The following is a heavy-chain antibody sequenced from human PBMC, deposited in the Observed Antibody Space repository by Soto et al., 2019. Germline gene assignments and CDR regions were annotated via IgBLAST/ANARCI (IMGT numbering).Heavy chain of an antibody. CDR2: ISYDGSNK. Sequence: QVQLVESGGGVVQPGRSLRLSCAASGFTFSSYGMHWVRQAPGKGLEWVAVISYDGSNKYYADSVKGRFTISRDNSKNTLYLQMNSLRAEDTAVYYCSRTPAAIVGHWFWGQGTLVTVSS. D-gene: IGHD2-2*01. J-gene: IGHJ4*02. V-gene: IGHV3-30*03. CDR3: SRTPAAIVGHWF. CDR1: GFTFSSYG.